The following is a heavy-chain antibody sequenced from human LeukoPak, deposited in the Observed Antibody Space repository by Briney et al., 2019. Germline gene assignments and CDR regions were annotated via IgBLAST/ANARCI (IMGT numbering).Heavy chain of an antibody. Sequence: GGSLRLSCAASGFTFSSYAMHWVRQAPGKGLEWVAVISYDGSNKYYADSVKGRFTISRDNSKNTLYLQMNSLRAEDTAVYYCARGGLRYFDCFRGGDYWGQGTLVTVSS. CDR1: GFTFSSYA. CDR3: ARGGLRYFDCFRGGDY. J-gene: IGHJ4*02. D-gene: IGHD3-9*01. V-gene: IGHV3-30-3*01. CDR2: ISYDGSNK.